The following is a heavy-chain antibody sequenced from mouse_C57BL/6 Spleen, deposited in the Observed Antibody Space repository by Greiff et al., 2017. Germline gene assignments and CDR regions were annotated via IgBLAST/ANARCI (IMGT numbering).Heavy chain of an antibody. D-gene: IGHD1-1*01. CDR2: ISSGSSTI. V-gene: IGHV5-17*01. J-gene: IGHJ2*01. CDR3: ARPGHSSTLYIDY. CDR1: GFTFSDSG. Sequence: EVKLMESGGGLVKPGGSLKLSCAASGFTFSDSGMHWVRQAPEKGLEWVAYISSGSSTIYYAETVKGRFTISIDNAKNTLFLQMTILRSEDTAMYYGARPGHSSTLYIDYWGQGTTLTVSS.